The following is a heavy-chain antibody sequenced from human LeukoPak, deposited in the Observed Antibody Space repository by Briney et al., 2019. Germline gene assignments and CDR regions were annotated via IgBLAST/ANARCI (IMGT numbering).Heavy chain of an antibody. CDR2: ISPSGGST. CDR3: ARDYGSMVRGVRFDY. J-gene: IGHJ4*02. Sequence: GASLKVSCKASGYTFTGYYMHWVRQAPGQGLEWIAIISPSGGSTSYAQKFQGRVTMTRDTSTSTVYMELSSLRSEDTAVYYCARDYGSMVRGVRFDYWGQGTLVTVSS. V-gene: IGHV1-46*01. D-gene: IGHD3-10*01. CDR1: GYTFTGYY.